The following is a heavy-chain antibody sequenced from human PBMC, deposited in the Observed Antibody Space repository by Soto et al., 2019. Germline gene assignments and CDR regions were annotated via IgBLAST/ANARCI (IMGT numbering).Heavy chain of an antibody. CDR1: GFTVSSYS. CDR3: ARHYSAMGV. CDR2: IYSDNNT. Sequence: VQLVETGGDLIQPGGSLRLSCAASGFTVSSYSMTWVRQAPGKGLEWISIIYSDNNTDYADSVKGRFSISRDTSKNILYLQMNSLRAEDTAEYYCARHYSAMGVWGQGTTVTVSS. V-gene: IGHV3-53*02. J-gene: IGHJ6*02.